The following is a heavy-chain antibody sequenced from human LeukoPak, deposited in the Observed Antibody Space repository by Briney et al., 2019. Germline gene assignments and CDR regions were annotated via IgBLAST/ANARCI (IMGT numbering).Heavy chain of an antibody. CDR1: GFTVHSNY. CDR2: IDRSGVT. D-gene: IGHD1-26*01. CDR3: AKDYRAHPLRPHWLDP. J-gene: IGHJ5*02. V-gene: IGHV3-53*01. Sequence: GGSLRLSCAASGFTVHSNYMSWVRQAPGKGLEWVSVIDRSGVTHYADSVKGRFTISRDNSKNTLYLQMNSLRAEDTGVYYCAKDYRAHPLRPHWLDPWGQGTLVTVSS.